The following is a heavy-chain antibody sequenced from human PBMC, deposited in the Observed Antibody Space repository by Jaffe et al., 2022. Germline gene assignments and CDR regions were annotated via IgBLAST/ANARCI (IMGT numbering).Heavy chain of an antibody. D-gene: IGHD6-13*01. CDR1: GGSISSGSYY. CDR2: IYTSGST. V-gene: IGHV4-61*02. J-gene: IGHJ6*03. Sequence: QVQLQESGPGLVKPSQTLSLTCTVSGGSISSGSYYWSWIRQPAGKGLEWIGRIYTSGSTNYNPSLKSRVTISVDTSKNQFSLKLSSVTAADTAVYYCAISQQLHMDVWGKGTTVTVSS. CDR3: AISQQLHMDV.